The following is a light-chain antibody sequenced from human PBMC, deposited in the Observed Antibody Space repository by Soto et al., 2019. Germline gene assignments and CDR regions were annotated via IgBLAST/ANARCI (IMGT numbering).Light chain of an antibody. J-gene: IGLJ2*01. CDR3: QVWDSSSDHVV. CDR1: NIGSKS. V-gene: IGLV3-21*02. Sequence: YELTQPPSVSVAPGQTATITCGGYNIGSKSVHWYQQKPGQAPVLVVYDDSDRPSGIPERFSGSNSGNTATLTISRVEAGDEADYYCQVWDSSSDHVVFGGGTKLTVL. CDR2: DDS.